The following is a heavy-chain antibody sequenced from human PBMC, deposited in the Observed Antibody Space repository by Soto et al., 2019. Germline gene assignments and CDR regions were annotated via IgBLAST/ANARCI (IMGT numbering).Heavy chain of an antibody. J-gene: IGHJ6*02. CDR1: GYSFTSYW. V-gene: IGHV5-51*01. CDR2: IYPGDSDT. Sequence: PGESLKISCKGSGYSFTSYWIGWVRQMPGKGLEWMGIIYPGDSDTRYSPSFQGQVTISADKSISTAYLQWSSLKASDTAMYYCARHFDRIAATHGMDVWGQGPTVTVSS. CDR3: ARHFDRIAATHGMDV. D-gene: IGHD6-13*01.